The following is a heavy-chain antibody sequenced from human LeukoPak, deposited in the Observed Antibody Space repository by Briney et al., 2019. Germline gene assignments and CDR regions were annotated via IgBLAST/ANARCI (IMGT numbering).Heavy chain of an antibody. CDR1: GDSLTSYY. J-gene: IGHJ4*02. CDR2: IYYSGTV. Sequence: SETLSLPCTVSGDSLTSYYWSWIRQPPGKGLQCIGYIYYSGTVNYNPSIKSPVTISVDTSKNQFSLNLSSVTAADTAVYYCARLGSYFDYWGQGTLVTVSS. V-gene: IGHV4-59*08. CDR3: ARLGSYFDY.